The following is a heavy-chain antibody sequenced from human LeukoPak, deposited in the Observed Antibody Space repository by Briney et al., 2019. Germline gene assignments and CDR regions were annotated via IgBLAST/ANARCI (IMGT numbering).Heavy chain of an antibody. CDR1: GFTFSTYA. D-gene: IGHD3-9*01. Sequence: GGSLRLSCAASGFTFSTYAMNWVRQAPGKGLEWVSYISLSSGTIYYADSVKGRFTISRDNAKNSLYLQMNSLRAEDTAVYYCARGGYFDWLGYWGQGTLVTVSS. CDR3: ARGGYFDWLGY. CDR2: ISLSSGTI. V-gene: IGHV3-48*04. J-gene: IGHJ4*02.